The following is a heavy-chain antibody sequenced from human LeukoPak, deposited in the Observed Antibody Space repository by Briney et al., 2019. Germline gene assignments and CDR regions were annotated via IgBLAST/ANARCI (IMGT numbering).Heavy chain of an antibody. J-gene: IGHJ4*02. CDR2: IYYSGST. CDR1: GGSISSYY. CDR3: ARRAGDYAYYFDY. D-gene: IGHD4-17*01. Sequence: NPSETLSLTCTVSGGSISSYYWSWIRQPPGKGLEWIGYIYYSGSTNYSPSLKSRVSISVVTSQNQFSLILRSVTAADTAVYYCARRAGDYAYYFDYWGQGNLVTVSS. V-gene: IGHV4-59*01.